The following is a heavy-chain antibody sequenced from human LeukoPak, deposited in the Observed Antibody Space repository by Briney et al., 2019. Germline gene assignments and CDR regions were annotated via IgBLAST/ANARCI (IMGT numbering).Heavy chain of an antibody. J-gene: IGHJ4*02. CDR3: AKSTAPAGYYLDY. Sequence: PGGSLRLSCAASGFTFSTYGMHWVRQAPGKGLEWVAIISYDGNDKDYADSVRGRSTISRDNSKNTLYLQMNSLRGEDTAVYYCAKSTAPAGYYLDYWGQGILVTVSS. CDR2: ISYDGNDK. D-gene: IGHD2-2*01. CDR1: GFTFSTYG. V-gene: IGHV3-30*18.